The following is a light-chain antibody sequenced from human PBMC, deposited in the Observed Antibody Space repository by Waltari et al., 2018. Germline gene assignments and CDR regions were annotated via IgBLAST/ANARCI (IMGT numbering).Light chain of an antibody. V-gene: IGLV4-69*01. J-gene: IGLJ3*02. Sequence: QLVLTQAPSASASPGASVKLTCTLSSEHSNYAVAWHQHQPDRSPRYLMKVTSSGDYTKEDGIPDRFSGSSSGAERYLTISSLQSEEEADYYCQTWGTGIWVFGGGTKVTVL. CDR1: SEHSNYA. CDR2: VTSSGDY. CDR3: QTWGTGIWV.